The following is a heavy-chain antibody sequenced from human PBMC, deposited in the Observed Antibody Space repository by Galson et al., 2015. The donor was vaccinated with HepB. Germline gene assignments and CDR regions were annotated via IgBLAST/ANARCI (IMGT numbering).Heavy chain of an antibody. D-gene: IGHD6-19*01. V-gene: IGHV1-46*01. Sequence: SVKVSCKASGYTFTSYYMHWVRQAPGQGLEWMGIINPSGGSTSYAQKFQGRVTMTRDTSTSTVYMELSSLRSEDTAVYYCARDLHSSGWYLAEVDYWGQGTLVTVSS. J-gene: IGHJ4*02. CDR2: INPSGGST. CDR1: GYTFTSYY. CDR3: ARDLHSSGWYLAEVDY.